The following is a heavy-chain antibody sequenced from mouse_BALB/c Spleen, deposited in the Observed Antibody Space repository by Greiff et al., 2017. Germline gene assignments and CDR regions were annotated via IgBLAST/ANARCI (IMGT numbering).Heavy chain of an antibody. CDR1: GYTFTSYV. D-gene: IGHD1-2*01. V-gene: IGHV1-14*01. J-gene: IGHJ3*01. Sequence: LVESGPELVKPGASVKMSCKASGYTFTSYVMHWVKQKPGQGLEWIGYINPYNDGTKYNEKFKGKATLTSDKSSSTAYMELSSLTSEDSAVYYCARGISFTTARAWFAYWGQGTLVTVSA. CDR3: ARGISFTTARAWFAY. CDR2: INPYNDGT.